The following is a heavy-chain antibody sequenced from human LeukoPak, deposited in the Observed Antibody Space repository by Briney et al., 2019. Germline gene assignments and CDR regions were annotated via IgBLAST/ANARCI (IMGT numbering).Heavy chain of an antibody. J-gene: IGHJ3*02. D-gene: IGHD4-17*01. CDR2: IYYSGST. CDR3: ARDSAGEHDYGVRDAFDI. Sequence: SETLSLTCTVSGGSISSYYWSWIRQPPGNGLEWIGYIYYSGSTNYNPSLKSRVTISVDTSKNQFSLKLSSVTAADTAVYYCARDSAGEHDYGVRDAFDIWGQGTMVTVSS. CDR1: GGSISSYY. V-gene: IGHV4-59*01.